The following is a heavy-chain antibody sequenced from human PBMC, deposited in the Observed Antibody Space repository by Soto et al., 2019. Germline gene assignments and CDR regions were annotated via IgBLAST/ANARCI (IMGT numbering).Heavy chain of an antibody. D-gene: IGHD2-8*01. J-gene: IGHJ6*02. CDR3: ARGDSTDCSNGVCSFFYNHDMDV. Sequence: GAPVEAFCEACGEGLNDYYRHWVQHAPGQGLEWMARINPKSGGTRSAKKFQGWVTMTTDPSISTASMELTRLTSDDTAIYYCARGDSTDCSNGVCSFFYNHDMDVWGQGTTVTVSS. CDR2: INPKSGGT. V-gene: IGHV1-2*04. CDR1: GEGLNDYY.